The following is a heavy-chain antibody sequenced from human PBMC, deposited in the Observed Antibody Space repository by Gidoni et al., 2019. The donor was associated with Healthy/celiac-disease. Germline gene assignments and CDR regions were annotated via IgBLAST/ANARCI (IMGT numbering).Heavy chain of an antibody. CDR2: ISYDGSNK. Sequence: QVQLAESGGGVVQPGRSLRLSCAASGFPFSSYASHWVRQAPGKRLEWVAVISYDGSNKYYADSVKGRFTISRDNSKNTLYLQMNSLRAEDTAVYYCARGRPEMATIYFDYWGQGTLVTVSS. CDR1: GFPFSSYA. D-gene: IGHD5-12*01. V-gene: IGHV3-30-3*01. J-gene: IGHJ4*02. CDR3: ARGRPEMATIYFDY.